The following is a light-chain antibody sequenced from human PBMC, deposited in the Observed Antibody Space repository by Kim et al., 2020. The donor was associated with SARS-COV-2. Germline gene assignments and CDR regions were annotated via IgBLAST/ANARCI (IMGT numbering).Light chain of an antibody. CDR1: QRVSTN. Sequence: VSPGDSATLSCRASQRVSTNLAWYQHKPGQPPRLLICDASTRATGIPVRFSVSGSGTEFTLTISSLQSEDFAIYYCQQYNDWPLPFGGGTKVDIK. J-gene: IGKJ4*01. CDR2: DAS. CDR3: QQYNDWPLP. V-gene: IGKV3-15*01.